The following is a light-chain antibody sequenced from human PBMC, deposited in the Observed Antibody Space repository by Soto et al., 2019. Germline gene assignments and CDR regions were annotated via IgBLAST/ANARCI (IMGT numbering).Light chain of an antibody. CDR1: QDISNY. Sequence: DIQMTQSPSSLSASVGDRVTITCQASQDISNYLNWYQQKPGKAPKLLIYDASNLETGVPSRFSGSGSGTDFTFTISSLQHEDIATYYCQQYDNLPPYTFGQVTKLEIK. V-gene: IGKV1-33*01. CDR2: DAS. J-gene: IGKJ2*01. CDR3: QQYDNLPPYT.